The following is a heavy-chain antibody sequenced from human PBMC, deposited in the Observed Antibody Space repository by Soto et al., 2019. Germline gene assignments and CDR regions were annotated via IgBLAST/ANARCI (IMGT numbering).Heavy chain of an antibody. J-gene: IGHJ6*03. V-gene: IGHV3-21*01. CDR3: ARDVVSSIYYYYYYMDV. Sequence: EVQLVESGGGLVKPGGSLRLSCAASGFTFSSYSMNWVRQAPGKGLEWVSSISSSSSYIYYADSVKGRFTISRDNAKHSLYLQMNSLRAEDTAVYYCARDVVSSIYYYYYYMDVWGKGTTVTVSS. CDR1: GFTFSSYS. CDR2: ISSSSSYI. D-gene: IGHD2-2*01.